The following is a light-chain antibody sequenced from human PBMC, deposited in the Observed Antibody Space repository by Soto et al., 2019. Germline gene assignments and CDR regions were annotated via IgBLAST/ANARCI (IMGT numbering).Light chain of an antibody. CDR2: HVS. CDR1: SSDVGGYNY. J-gene: IGLJ1*01. Sequence: QPVLTHPASGNGSPGQASTISCTGSSSDVGGYNYVSWYQQHPGKAPKLMIYHVSNRPSGISNRFSGSKSGNTASLTISGLQAEDEADYYCSSYTSSSSYVFGTGTKVTV. V-gene: IGLV2-14*01. CDR3: SSYTSSSSYV.